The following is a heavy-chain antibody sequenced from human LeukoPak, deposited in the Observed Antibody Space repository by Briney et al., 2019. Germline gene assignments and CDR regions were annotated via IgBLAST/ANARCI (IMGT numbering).Heavy chain of an antibody. CDR1: GFTFSSYA. V-gene: IGHV3-23*01. Sequence: GSLRLSCAASGFTFSSYAMSWVRQAPGKGLEWVSAISGSGGSTYYADSVKGRFTISRDNSKNTLYLQMNSLRAEDTAVYYCAKVRFDYDFWSGYLSYWGQGTLVTVSS. CDR2: ISGSGGST. CDR3: AKVRFDYDFWSGYLSY. J-gene: IGHJ4*02. D-gene: IGHD3-3*01.